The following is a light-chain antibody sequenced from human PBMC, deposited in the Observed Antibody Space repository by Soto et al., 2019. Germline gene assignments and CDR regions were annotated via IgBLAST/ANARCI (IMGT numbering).Light chain of an antibody. CDR2: AAS. CDR3: LQHNSYPFT. CDR1: QDIRSD. Sequence: DIQMTQSPSSLSASVGDRVTITCRASQDIRSDLGWFQQKPGKAPKRLMYAASTLESGVPSRFSGSSSGTEFTLTISSLQPEDFATYYCLQHNSYPFTFGPGTKVDIK. V-gene: IGKV1-17*01. J-gene: IGKJ3*01.